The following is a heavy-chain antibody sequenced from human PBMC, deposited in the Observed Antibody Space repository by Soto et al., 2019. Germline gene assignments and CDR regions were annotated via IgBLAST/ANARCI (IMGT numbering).Heavy chain of an antibody. D-gene: IGHD2-8*01. CDR1: GYTFRNFG. V-gene: IGHV1-18*01. CDR2: ISAYNANA. Sequence: QIQLLQSGAEVKKPGASVKVTCKASGYTFRNFGISWVRQAPGQGLEWMGWISAYNANANYAQKFQGRLTMTADTSTRTAYMELMSLRSDDTAVYYCARENGYFDYWGQGTLVTVSS. J-gene: IGHJ4*02. CDR3: ARENGYFDY.